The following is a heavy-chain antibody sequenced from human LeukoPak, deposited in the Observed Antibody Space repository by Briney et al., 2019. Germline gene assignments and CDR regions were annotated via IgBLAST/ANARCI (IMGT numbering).Heavy chain of an antibody. CDR2: IYYSGST. CDR3: AREYQPPRNWFDP. CDR1: GGSISSSSYY. J-gene: IGHJ5*02. V-gene: IGHV4-39*07. D-gene: IGHD2-2*01. Sequence: PSETLSLTCTVSGGSISSSSYYWGWIRQPPGKGLEWIRSIYYSGSTYYNPSLKSRVTISVDTSKNQFSLKLSSVTAADTAVYYCAREYQPPRNWFDPWGQGTLVTVSS.